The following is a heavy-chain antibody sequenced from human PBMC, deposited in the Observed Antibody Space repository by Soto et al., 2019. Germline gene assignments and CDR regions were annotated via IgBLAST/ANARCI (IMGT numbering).Heavy chain of an antibody. Sequence: SETLSLTCAVYGGSFSGYYWSWNRQPPGTGLEWVGAINHRGSTNYHPSLKTRVTISVVTSKNQYSLKLSSVTAADTAVYYWARRLYTELAAARWVEYFQHWGQGTLVTVSS. V-gene: IGHV4-34*01. D-gene: IGHD6-13*01. J-gene: IGHJ1*01. CDR3: ARRLYTELAAARWVEYFQH. CDR1: GGSFSGYY. CDR2: INHRGST.